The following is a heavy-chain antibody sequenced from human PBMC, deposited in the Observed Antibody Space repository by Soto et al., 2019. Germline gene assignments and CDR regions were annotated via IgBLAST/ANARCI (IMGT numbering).Heavy chain of an antibody. D-gene: IGHD3-22*01. CDR1: GGSISSGGYY. V-gene: IGHV4-31*03. CDR3: AITPTYYYDSSGSPPRFDY. Sequence: SETLSLTCTVSGGSISSGGYYWSWIRQHPGKGLEWIGYIYYSGSTYYDPSLKGRVTISVDTSKNQFSLKLSSVTAADTAVYYCAITPTYYYDSSGSPPRFDYWGQGTLVTVSS. J-gene: IGHJ4*02. CDR2: IYYSGST.